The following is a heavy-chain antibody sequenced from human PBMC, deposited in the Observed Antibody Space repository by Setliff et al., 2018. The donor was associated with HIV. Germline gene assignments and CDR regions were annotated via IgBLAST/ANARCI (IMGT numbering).Heavy chain of an antibody. CDR2: IIPIFGTA. V-gene: IGHV1-69*13. CDR1: GGTFSSYA. CDR3: AGLTTTLSYYYYMDV. D-gene: IGHD4-4*01. J-gene: IGHJ6*03. Sequence: ASVKVSCKASGGTFSSYAISWVRQAPGQGLEWMGGIIPIFGTANYAQKFQGRVPITADESTSTAYMELSSLRSEDTAVYYCAGLTTTLSYYYYMDVWGKGTTVTVSS.